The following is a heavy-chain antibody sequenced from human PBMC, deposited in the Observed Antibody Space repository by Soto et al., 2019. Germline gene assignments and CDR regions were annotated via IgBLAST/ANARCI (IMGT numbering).Heavy chain of an antibody. Sequence: QVLLVQSGAEVKKPGSSVKISCKASGDSFGNSAINWVRQTPGQGLEWLGGFIPVYRTLNYAQKFQGRVTITADESTGTAYMTLISLASNATAVYYCATGVIWIGYFTFDSWGQGTRVTVSS. D-gene: IGHD3-3*01. J-gene: IGHJ4*02. CDR3: ATGVIWIGYFTFDS. V-gene: IGHV1-69*01. CDR1: GDSFGNSA. CDR2: FIPVYRTL.